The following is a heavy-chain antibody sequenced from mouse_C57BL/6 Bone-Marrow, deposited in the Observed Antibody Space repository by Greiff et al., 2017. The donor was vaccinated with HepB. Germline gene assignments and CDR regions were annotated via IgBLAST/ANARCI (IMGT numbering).Heavy chain of an antibody. CDR3: ARRHITTVVERRGDYAMDY. V-gene: IGHV1-81*01. CDR2: IYPRSGNT. J-gene: IGHJ4*01. Sequence: QVQLQQSGAELARPGASVKLSCKASGYTFTSYGISWVKQRTGQGLEWIGEIYPRSGNTYYNEKFKGKATLTADKSSSTAYMELSSLTSEDSAVYFWARRHITTVVERRGDYAMDYWGQGTSVTVSS. CDR1: GYTFTSYG. D-gene: IGHD1-1*01.